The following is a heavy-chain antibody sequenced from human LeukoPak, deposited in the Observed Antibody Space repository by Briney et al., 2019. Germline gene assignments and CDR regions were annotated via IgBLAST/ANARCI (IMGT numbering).Heavy chain of an antibody. V-gene: IGHV1-69*13. CDR2: IIPVVGTP. CDR3: ARVAGTEWGSYYFYYMDV. CDR1: GGTFSTYA. Sequence: ASVKVSCKASGGTFSTYAISWVRQAPGQGLEWMGGIIPVVGTPNYAQKFQGRVTITSDESTSTAYMELSSMRSEDTAVYYCARVAGTEWGSYYFYYMDVWGKGTTVNVSS. D-gene: IGHD6-19*01. J-gene: IGHJ6*03.